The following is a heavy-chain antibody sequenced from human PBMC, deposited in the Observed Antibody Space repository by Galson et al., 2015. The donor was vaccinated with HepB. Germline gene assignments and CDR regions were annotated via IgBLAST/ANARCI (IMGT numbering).Heavy chain of an antibody. V-gene: IGHV1-24*01. CDR2: FNPEHGEA. CDR1: GYTLSEFS. D-gene: IGHD1-14*01. Sequence: SVKVSCKVSGYTLSEFSIHWVRQAPGKGLEWMGGFNPEHGEAIYTQKFQGRVAMTEDASTDTAFMELSSLRSEDTVVYYCATDRITFPGRSPAGFDYWGQGTLVTVSS. CDR3: ATDRITFPGRSPAGFDY. J-gene: IGHJ4*02.